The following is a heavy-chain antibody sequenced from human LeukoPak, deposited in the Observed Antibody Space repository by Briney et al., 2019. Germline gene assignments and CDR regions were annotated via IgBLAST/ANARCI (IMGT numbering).Heavy chain of an antibody. V-gene: IGHV3-23*01. CDR1: GFTSSNFA. CDR2: ISDSGGST. Sequence: PGGSLRLSCAASGFTSSNFAMSWVRQAPGKGLEWFSAISDSGGSTYYADSVKGRFTISRDYFKNTLYLQMNSLRAEDTAVYYCAKVYSRSAWYLFDHWGQGTLVTVSS. CDR3: AKVYSRSAWYLFDH. D-gene: IGHD6-19*01. J-gene: IGHJ4*02.